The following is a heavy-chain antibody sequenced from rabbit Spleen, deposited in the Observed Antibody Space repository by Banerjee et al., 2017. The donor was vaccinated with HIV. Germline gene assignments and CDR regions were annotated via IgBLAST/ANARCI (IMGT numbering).Heavy chain of an antibody. CDR2: IAGSSSGFT. CDR1: GFSFSSSDY. Sequence: QSLEESGGGLVQPEGSLALTCKASGFSFSSSDYICWVRQPPGKGLEWSSCIAGSSSGFTFPPSWAKGRFPSSKASSLTVSLQMPRLTAAVTVLYFCARDCGSIFSSYGMDLWDPATLFTVS. J-gene: IGHJ6*01. CDR3: ARDCGSIFSSYGMDL. V-gene: IGHV1S40*01.